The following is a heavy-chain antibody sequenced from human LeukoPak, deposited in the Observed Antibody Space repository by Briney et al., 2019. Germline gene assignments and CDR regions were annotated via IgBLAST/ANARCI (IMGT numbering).Heavy chain of an antibody. CDR3: ARDRGWELQTDAFDV. CDR1: GYTFTSYA. CDR2: INAGNGNT. V-gene: IGHV1-3*01. D-gene: IGHD1-26*01. Sequence: WASVKVSCKASGYTFTSYAMHWVRQAPGQRLEWMGWINAGNGNTKYSQKFQGRVTITRDTSASTAYMELSSLRSEDTAVYYCARDRGWELQTDAFDVWGQGTMVTVSS. J-gene: IGHJ3*01.